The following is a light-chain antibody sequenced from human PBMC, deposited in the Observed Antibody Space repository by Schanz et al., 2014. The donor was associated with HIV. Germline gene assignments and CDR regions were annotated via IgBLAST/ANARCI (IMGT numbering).Light chain of an antibody. CDR3: ATWDDSLNGWV. J-gene: IGLJ3*02. CDR1: SSNIGKNT. V-gene: IGLV1-44*01. CDR2: ANM. Sequence: QSVLTQPPSVSGTPGQRVTILCSGSSSNIGKNTVNWYQHLPGTAPKLLMYANMERPSGVPDRFSGSQSGTSASLAISGLQAEDEADFFCATWDDSLNGWVFGGGTKLTVL.